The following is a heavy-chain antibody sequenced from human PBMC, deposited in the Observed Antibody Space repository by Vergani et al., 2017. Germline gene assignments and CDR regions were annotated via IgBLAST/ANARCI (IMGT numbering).Heavy chain of an antibody. V-gene: IGHV3-11*04. CDR1: GFKFSDHY. CDR2: ISPGASTV. CDR3: AKNPXIPTTRHYYAMDV. D-gene: IGHD2-2*02. J-gene: IGHJ6*02. Sequence: LEESGGGSVKPGGSLTLSCAASGFKFSDHYMSWIRQAPGKGLEWVSHISPGASTVSYTDSVTGRFTVSRDNDNNSLTLDMTTLRVEDTAVYYCAKNPXIPTTRHYYAMDVWGQGTTVTVSS.